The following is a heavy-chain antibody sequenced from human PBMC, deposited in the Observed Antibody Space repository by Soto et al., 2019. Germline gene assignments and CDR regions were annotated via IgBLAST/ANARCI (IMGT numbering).Heavy chain of an antibody. V-gene: IGHV4-30-4*01. D-gene: IGHD2-2*01. CDR3: ARDEYQLLSSVSWFDS. CDR2: IYHTGNT. CDR1: GGSISDDSY. J-gene: IGHJ5*01. Sequence: PSETLSLTCTVSGGSISDDSYWSWILQTPGKGLEWIGYIYHTGNTYYNPSLRSRVSISVDKSKSQFSLKLISVTAADTAVYFCARDEYQLLSSVSWFDSWGQGTLVTVS.